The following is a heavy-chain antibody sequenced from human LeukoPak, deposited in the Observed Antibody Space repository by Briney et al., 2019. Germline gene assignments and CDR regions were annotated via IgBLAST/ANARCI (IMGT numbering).Heavy chain of an antibody. CDR2: INHSGST. V-gene: IGHV4-34*01. CDR3: ARGPLRFLSWFDP. D-gene: IGHD3-3*01. Sequence: SETLSLTCAVYGGSFSGYYWSWIRQPPGKGLEWIGEINHSGSTNYNPSLKSRVTISVDTSKNQFSLKLSSVTAADTAVYYCARGPLRFLSWFDPWGQGTLVTVSS. CDR1: GGSFSGYY. J-gene: IGHJ5*02.